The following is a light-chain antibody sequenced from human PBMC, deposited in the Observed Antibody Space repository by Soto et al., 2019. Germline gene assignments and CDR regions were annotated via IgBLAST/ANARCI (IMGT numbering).Light chain of an antibody. CDR2: DAS. J-gene: IGKJ2*01. V-gene: IGKV1-33*01. CDR1: QDISNY. CDR3: QQYDNHPYT. Sequence: DIQMPQSPSSLSASVGDRVTITCQASQDISNYLKWYQQKPGKAPKLLIYDASNLETGDPSRFSGSGSGTDFTFTISSLQPEDIATYYWQQYDNHPYTFGQGTKLKIK.